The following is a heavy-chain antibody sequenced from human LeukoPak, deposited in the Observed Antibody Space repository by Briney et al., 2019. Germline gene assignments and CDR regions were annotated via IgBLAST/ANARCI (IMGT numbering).Heavy chain of an antibody. V-gene: IGHV1-69*05. CDR3: ARGYDYGDYVGDFDY. Sequence: SVKVSCKASGGTFSSYAISWVRQAPGQGLEWMGGIIPIFGTANYAQKLQGRVTMTTDTSTSTAYMDLRGLRSDDTAVYYCARGYDYGDYVGDFDYWGQGTLVTVSS. CDR1: GGTFSSYA. CDR2: IIPIFGTA. J-gene: IGHJ4*02. D-gene: IGHD4-17*01.